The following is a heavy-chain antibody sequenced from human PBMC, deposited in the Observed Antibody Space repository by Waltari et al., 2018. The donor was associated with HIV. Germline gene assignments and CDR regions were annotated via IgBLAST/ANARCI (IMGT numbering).Heavy chain of an antibody. J-gene: IGHJ4*02. Sequence: EVHLVESRGGLVQPGGSLRLSCAASGFTLSNYWMHWVRQVPGKGLVWGARINSDGSSTSYADSAKGRLTISRDNAKNTLYLQMNSLRAEDTAVYYCARAGGNCSGGSCSLLTDYWGQGTLVTVSS. V-gene: IGHV3-74*01. D-gene: IGHD2-15*01. CDR1: GFTLSNYW. CDR2: INSDGSST. CDR3: ARAGGNCSGGSCSLLTDY.